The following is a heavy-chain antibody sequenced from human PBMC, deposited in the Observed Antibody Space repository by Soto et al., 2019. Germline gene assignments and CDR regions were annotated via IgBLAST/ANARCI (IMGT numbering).Heavy chain of an antibody. J-gene: IGHJ2*01. CDR3: ARGMGRYFDL. D-gene: IGHD2-8*01. CDR1: GDFISNFY. CDR2: ISASGRS. Sequence: QVQLQESGPGLVKPSETLSLTCTVSGDFISNFYWSWIRQPAGKGLQSLGRISASGRSNYNPNLQSRVAMSLDTSKTQFSLRLTSLSAADTGVYFCARGMGRYFDLWGRGTLVTVIS. V-gene: IGHV4-4*07.